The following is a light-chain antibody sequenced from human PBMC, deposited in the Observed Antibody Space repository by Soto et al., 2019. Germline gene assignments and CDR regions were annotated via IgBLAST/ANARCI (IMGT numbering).Light chain of an antibody. Sequence: DIQMTQSPSTLSASVGDRVTISCRASQSINGISGWLAWYQQKPGKAPKLLIYDASSLEGGVPSRFSGGGSGTEFTLTISSLQPDDFATYYCQQYNSYPYTFGQGTKLEIK. CDR3: QQYNSYPYT. V-gene: IGKV1-5*01. J-gene: IGKJ2*01. CDR2: DAS. CDR1: QSINGISGW.